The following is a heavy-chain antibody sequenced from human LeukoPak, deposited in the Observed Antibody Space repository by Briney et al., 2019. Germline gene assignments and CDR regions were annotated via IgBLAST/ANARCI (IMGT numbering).Heavy chain of an antibody. CDR1: GGTFSSYA. J-gene: IGHJ6*04. V-gene: IGHV1-69*06. CDR3: ARDNTPTRERFGELSENYYYYGMDV. D-gene: IGHD3-10*01. CDR2: IIPIFGTA. Sequence: ASVKVSCTASGGTFSSYAISWVRQAPGQGLEWMGGIIPIFGTANYAQKFQGRVTITADKSTSTAYMELSSLRSEDTAVYYCARDNTPTRERFGELSENYYYYGMDVWGKGTTVTVSS.